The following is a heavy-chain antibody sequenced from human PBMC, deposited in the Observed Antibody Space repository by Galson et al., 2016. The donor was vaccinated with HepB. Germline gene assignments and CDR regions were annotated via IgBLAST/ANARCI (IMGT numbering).Heavy chain of an antibody. CDR1: GFTFSSYS. D-gene: IGHD1-20*01. CDR2: ISSSSSTI. CDR3: ARDLSNWNPVGMDV. Sequence: SLRLSCAASGFTFSSYSMNWVRQAPGKGLEWVSYISSSSSTIYYADSVKGRFTISRDDAKNSLYLQMNSLRDEDTAVYYCARDLSNWNPVGMDVWGQGTTVTVSS. V-gene: IGHV3-48*02. J-gene: IGHJ6*02.